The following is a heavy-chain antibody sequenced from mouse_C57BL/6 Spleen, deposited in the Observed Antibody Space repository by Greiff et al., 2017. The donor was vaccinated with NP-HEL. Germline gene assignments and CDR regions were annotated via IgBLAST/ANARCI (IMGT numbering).Heavy chain of an antibody. CDR3: YYYGSSYNFDV. D-gene: IGHD1-1*01. Sequence: VQLQESGAELARPGASVKLSCKASGYTFTSYGISWVKQRTGQGLEWIGEIYPRSGNTYYNEKFKGKATLTADKSSSTAYMELRSLTSEDSAVYFCYYYGSSYNFDVWGTGTTVTVSS. J-gene: IGHJ1*03. CDR2: IYPRSGNT. V-gene: IGHV1-81*01. CDR1: GYTFTSYG.